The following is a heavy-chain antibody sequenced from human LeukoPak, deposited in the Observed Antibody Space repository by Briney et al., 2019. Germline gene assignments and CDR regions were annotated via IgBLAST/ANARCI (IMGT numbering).Heavy chain of an antibody. Sequence: SQTLSLTCTVSGGSISSGSHYWSWIRQPAGKGLEWIGLIYTSGTTKTNPSLETRVTISLDTSKNQFSLKLGSVTAADTAVYYCAREFESWGQGTLVTVSS. CDR3: AREFES. CDR1: GGSISSGSHY. V-gene: IGHV4-61*02. J-gene: IGHJ5*01. CDR2: IYTSGTT.